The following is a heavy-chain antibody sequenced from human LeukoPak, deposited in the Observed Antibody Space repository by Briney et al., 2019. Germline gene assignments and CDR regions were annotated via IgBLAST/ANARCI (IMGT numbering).Heavy chain of an antibody. CDR1: GFTVSRNY. V-gene: IGHV3-66*01. D-gene: IGHD3-10*01. J-gene: IGHJ5*02. CDR2: IYSGGRT. Sequence: GGSLRLSCAASGFTVSRNYMSWVRQAPGKGLEWVSVIYSGGRTYYADSVKGRFTISRDNSKNTLYFQMNSLRAEDTAVFYCARYYYGSGTSFDPWGQGTLVTVSS. CDR3: ARYYYGSGTSFDP.